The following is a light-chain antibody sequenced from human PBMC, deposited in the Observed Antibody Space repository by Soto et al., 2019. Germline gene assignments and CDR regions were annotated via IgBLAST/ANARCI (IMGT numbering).Light chain of an antibody. J-gene: IGKJ2*01. CDR2: GAS. V-gene: IGKV3-20*01. Sequence: EMVLTQSPGTLSLSPGERATHSCRASQSVNSNYLAWYQQIPGQVPRPLIYGASIRAAGVPDRLSGSGSGTDFTLTISRLEPEDYAVYYCQQYGTSPHTFGQGTKLEIK. CDR3: QQYGTSPHT. CDR1: QSVNSNY.